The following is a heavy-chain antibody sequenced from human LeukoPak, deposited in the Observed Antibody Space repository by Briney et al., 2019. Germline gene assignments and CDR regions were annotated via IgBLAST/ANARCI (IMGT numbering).Heavy chain of an antibody. CDR1: GFSFSDYW. J-gene: IGHJ6*02. CDR2: MNQHGSEK. CDR3: ARDLDYQVATIFYYYYGMDV. D-gene: IGHD5-12*01. Sequence: GGSLRLSCAASGFSFSDYWMSWVRQAPGRGLEWVANMNQHGSEKYYVDSVKGRFTISRDNAKNSLYLQMNSLRAEDTAVYYCARDLDYQVATIFYYYYGMDVWGQGTTVTVSS. V-gene: IGHV3-7*01.